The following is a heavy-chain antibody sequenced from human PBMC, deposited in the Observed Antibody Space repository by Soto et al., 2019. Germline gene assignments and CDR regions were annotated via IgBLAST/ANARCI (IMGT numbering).Heavy chain of an antibody. J-gene: IGHJ4*02. CDR2: ISWDGGST. Sequence: EVQLVESGGVVVQPGGSLRLSCAASGFTFDDYAMHWVRQAPGKGLEWVSLISWDGGSTYYADSVKGRFTISRDNSKNSLYLQMNSLRAEDTALYYCAKGLVPYYYDSSGYLLGIDYWGQGTLVTVSS. CDR3: AKGLVPYYYDSSGYLLGIDY. D-gene: IGHD3-22*01. V-gene: IGHV3-43D*04. CDR1: GFTFDDYA.